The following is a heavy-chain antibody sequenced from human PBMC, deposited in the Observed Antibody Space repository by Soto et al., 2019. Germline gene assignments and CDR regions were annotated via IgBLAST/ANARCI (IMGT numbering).Heavy chain of an antibody. CDR1: GFTFSSCW. CDR3: VRVRCSGGTCYRDY. J-gene: IGHJ4*02. CDR2: IKQDGSEK. V-gene: IGHV3-7*03. D-gene: IGHD2-15*01. Sequence: HPGGSLRLSCGASGFTFSSCWVNWVRQAPGKGLEWVASIKQDGSEKYYVDSVKGRFTISRDNAKNSLYLQMNSLRAEDTAVYYCVRVRCSGGTCYRDYWGQGTLVTVSS.